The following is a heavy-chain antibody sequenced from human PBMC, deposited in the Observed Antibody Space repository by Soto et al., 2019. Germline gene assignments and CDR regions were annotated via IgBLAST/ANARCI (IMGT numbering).Heavy chain of an antibody. CDR1: VGSFNDYY. J-gene: IGHJ5*02. CDR3: ARGRRSNMFRGLDP. V-gene: IGHV4-34*01. Sequence: PSETLSLTCAVSVGSFNDYYWTWIRQSPGKGLAWIGEINHSGRTNYNPSLESRVTISVDTSKSQFSLYITSVTAADTAVYYCARGRRSNMFRGLDPWGQGTQVTVSS. CDR2: INHSGRT. D-gene: IGHD3-10*01.